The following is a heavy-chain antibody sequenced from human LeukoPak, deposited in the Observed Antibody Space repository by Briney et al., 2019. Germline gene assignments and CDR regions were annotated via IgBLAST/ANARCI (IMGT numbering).Heavy chain of an antibody. CDR1: GGSFSGYY. V-gene: IGHV4-34*01. CDR2: INHSGST. D-gene: IGHD2-2*01. Sequence: SETLSLTCAVYGGSFSGYYWSWIRQPPGKGLEWIGEINHSGSTNYNPSLESRVTVSVDTSRNQFSLKLSSVTAADTAVYYCARAPPRYCSSTSCRPNYYYYYMDVWGKGTTVTVSS. J-gene: IGHJ6*03. CDR3: ARAPPRYCSSTSCRPNYYYYYMDV.